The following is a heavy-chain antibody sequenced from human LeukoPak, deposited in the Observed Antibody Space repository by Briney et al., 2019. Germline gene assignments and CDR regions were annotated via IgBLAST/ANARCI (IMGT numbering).Heavy chain of an antibody. CDR1: GFTFSSYG. V-gene: IGHV3-30*02. J-gene: IGHJ6*03. Sequence: GGSLRLSCGASGFTFSSYGMHWVRQAPGKGLEWVAFIRYDGSNKYYADSVKGRFTISRDNSKNTLYLQMNSLRAEDTAIYYCAKNGDRGAYCSGGSCYPYYYYNMDVWGKGTTVTISS. CDR3: AKNGDRGAYCSGGSCYPYYYYNMDV. CDR2: IRYDGSNK. D-gene: IGHD2-15*01.